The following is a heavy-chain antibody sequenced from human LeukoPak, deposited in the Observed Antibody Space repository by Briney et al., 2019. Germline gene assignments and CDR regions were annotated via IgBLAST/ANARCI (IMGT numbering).Heavy chain of an antibody. J-gene: IGHJ4*02. CDR3: ARADPMQLWFLDY. CDR2: IYTSGST. CDR1: GGSISSGSYY. Sequence: SQTLSLTCTVSGGSISSGSYYWSWIRQPAGKGLEWIGRIYTSGSTNYNPSLKSRVTISVDTSKNQFSLKLSSVTAADTAVYYCARADPMQLWFLDYWGQGTLVTVSS. D-gene: IGHD5-18*01. V-gene: IGHV4-61*02.